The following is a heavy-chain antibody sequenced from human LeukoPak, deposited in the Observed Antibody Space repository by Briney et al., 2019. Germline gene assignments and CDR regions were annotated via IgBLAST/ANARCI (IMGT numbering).Heavy chain of an antibody. CDR1: VSIFSSYW. V-gene: IGHV3-7*03. CDR3: ATVTHCSRTTCYARLYYFDY. Sequence: GGPLTLSCAASVSIFSSYWMICPRQSPGKGPEWAPNIKRHGRETYYVNYMNGRFTITRDNANNSLYLQINLLRPENTAVYYCATVTHCSRTTCYARLYYFDYWGQGTLVTVSS. CDR2: IKRHGRET. J-gene: IGHJ4*02. D-gene: IGHD2-2*01.